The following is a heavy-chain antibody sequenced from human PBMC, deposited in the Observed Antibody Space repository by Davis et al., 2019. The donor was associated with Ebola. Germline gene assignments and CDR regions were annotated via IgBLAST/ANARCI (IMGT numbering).Heavy chain of an antibody. CDR2: ISAYNGNT. CDR3: ARADPGDPEDY. Sequence: ASVKVSCKASGYTFTSHTITWVRQAPGQGLEWVGWISAYNGNTDYAQKLQGRVTMTTDTSTSTAYMELRSLRSDDTALYFCARADPGDPEDYWGQGTVVTVSS. J-gene: IGHJ4*02. V-gene: IGHV1-18*01. CDR1: GYTFTSHT.